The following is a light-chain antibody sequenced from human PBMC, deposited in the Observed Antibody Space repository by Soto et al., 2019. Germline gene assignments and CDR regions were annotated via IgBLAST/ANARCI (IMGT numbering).Light chain of an antibody. J-gene: IGKJ4*02. V-gene: IGKV1-39*01. CDR3: HQVDSYPLP. CDR2: GAS. Sequence: DIQMTQSPSSLSASVVYRVTITCRASQRISTYLNWYQQKPGKAPNLLIYGASTLQSGVPSRFSGSGSGTEFTLTTSSLQPEDFATYYCHQVDSYPLPFGGGPK. CDR1: QRISTY.